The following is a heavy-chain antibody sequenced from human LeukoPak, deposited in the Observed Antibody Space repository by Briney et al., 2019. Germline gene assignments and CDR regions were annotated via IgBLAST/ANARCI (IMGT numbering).Heavy chain of an antibody. D-gene: IGHD7-27*01. V-gene: IGHV4-31*03. CDR1: GGSISSGGYY. CDR2: IYYSGST. CDR3: ARQTGSAPPHFDY. Sequence: SETLSLTCTVSGGSISSGGYYWSWIRQHPGKGLEWIGYIYYSGSTHYNPSLKSRVTISVDTSKNQFSLKLSSVTAADTAVYYCARQTGSAPPHFDYWGQGTLVTVSS. J-gene: IGHJ4*02.